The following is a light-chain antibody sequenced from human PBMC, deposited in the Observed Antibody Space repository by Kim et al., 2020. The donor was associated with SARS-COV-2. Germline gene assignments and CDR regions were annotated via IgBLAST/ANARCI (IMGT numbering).Light chain of an antibody. J-gene: IGKJ2*01. Sequence: DIQMTQSPSSLSASVGDRVTITCRASQSISSYLNWYQQKPGQATKLLIYAASSLQSGVPSRFSGSGSGTDFTLTISSLQPEDFATYYCQQSYSTPYTFGQGTTLEIK. CDR1: QSISSY. CDR2: AAS. CDR3: QQSYSTPYT. V-gene: IGKV1-39*01.